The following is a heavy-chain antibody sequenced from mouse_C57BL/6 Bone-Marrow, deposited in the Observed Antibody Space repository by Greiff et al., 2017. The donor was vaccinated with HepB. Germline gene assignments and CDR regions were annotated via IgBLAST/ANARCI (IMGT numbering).Heavy chain of an antibody. CDR1: GYTFTDYY. CDR3: ARWGVMDY. J-gene: IGHJ4*01. V-gene: IGHV1-76*01. Sequence: QVQLQQSGAELVRPGASVKLSCKASGYTFTDYYINWVKQRPGQGLEWIARIYPGSGNTYYNEKFKGKATLTAEKSSSTAYMQLSSLTSEDSAVYFCARWGVMDYWGQGTSVTVSS. CDR2: IYPGSGNT.